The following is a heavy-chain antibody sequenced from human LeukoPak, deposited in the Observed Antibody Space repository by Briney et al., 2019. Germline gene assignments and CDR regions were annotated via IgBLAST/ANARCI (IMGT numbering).Heavy chain of an antibody. D-gene: IGHD3-22*01. CDR2: ISAYNGNT. J-gene: IGHJ3*02. CDR1: GYTFTSYG. V-gene: IGHV1-18*01. Sequence: ASVKVSCKASGYTFTSYGISWVRQAPGQGLEWMGWISAYNGNTNYAQKLQGRVTMTTDTSTSTAYMELRSPRSDDTAVYYCARDAYYYDSSGYYNDAFDIWGQGTMVTVSS. CDR3: ARDAYYYDSSGYYNDAFDI.